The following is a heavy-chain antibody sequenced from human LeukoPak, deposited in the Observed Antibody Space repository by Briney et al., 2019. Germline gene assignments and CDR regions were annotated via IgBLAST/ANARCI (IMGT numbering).Heavy chain of an antibody. D-gene: IGHD3-22*01. CDR1: GFTFSSYA. V-gene: IGHV3-30*04. CDR2: ISYDGSNK. CDR3: ARPRGSSGHPSPLSG. Sequence: GRSLRLSCAASGFTFSSYAMHWVRQAPGKGLEWVAVISYDGSNKYYADSVKGRFTISRDNSKNTLYLQMNSLRAEDTAVYYCARPRGSSGHPSPLSGWGQGTLVTVSS. J-gene: IGHJ4*02.